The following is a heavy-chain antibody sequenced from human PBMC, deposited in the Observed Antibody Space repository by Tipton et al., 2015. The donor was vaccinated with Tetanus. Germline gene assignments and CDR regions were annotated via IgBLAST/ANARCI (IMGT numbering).Heavy chain of an antibody. CDR1: GFSFSDYQ. CDR2: ISSGGGTV. V-gene: IGHV3-11*01. D-gene: IGHD1-26*01. Sequence: SLRLSRAASGFSFSDYQMTWIRQAPGKGLQCISYISSGGGTVFYADSVKGRFTISRDDAENSLYLQMNSLRAEDTAVYYCARDIRHVGATLYFDYWGQGTLVTVSS. CDR3: ARDIRHVGATLYFDY. J-gene: IGHJ4*02.